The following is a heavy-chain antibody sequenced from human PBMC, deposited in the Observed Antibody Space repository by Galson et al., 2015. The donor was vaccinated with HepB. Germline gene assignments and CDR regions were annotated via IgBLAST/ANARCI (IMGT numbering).Heavy chain of an antibody. Sequence: SVKVSCKASGYIFTSYYMHWVRQAPGQGLEWMGIINPSGGSTTYAQKFQGRVTMTRDTSTTTVYMELSNLRSEDTAVYYCARSLYGSGWYSGYYYGMDVWGQGTTVTVSS. CDR1: GYIFTSYY. CDR3: ARSLYGSGWYSGYYYGMDV. CDR2: INPSGGST. D-gene: IGHD6-19*01. V-gene: IGHV1-46*01. J-gene: IGHJ6*02.